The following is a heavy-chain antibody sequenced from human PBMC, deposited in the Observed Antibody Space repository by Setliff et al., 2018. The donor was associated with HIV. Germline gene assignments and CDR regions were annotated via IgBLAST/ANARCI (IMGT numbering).Heavy chain of an antibody. CDR1: GGSSSSRSYY. V-gene: IGHV4-39*07. D-gene: IGHD2-15*01. Sequence: SETLSLTCTVSGGSSSSRSYYWGWIRQPPGKGLEWIGSIYSSGSTYYNPSLKSRVTISVDTSKKQFSLKLSSVTAADTAVYYCARMDLGYCSGGSCYLGWFDPWGQGTLVTVSS. J-gene: IGHJ5*02. CDR2: IYSSGST. CDR3: ARMDLGYCSGGSCYLGWFDP.